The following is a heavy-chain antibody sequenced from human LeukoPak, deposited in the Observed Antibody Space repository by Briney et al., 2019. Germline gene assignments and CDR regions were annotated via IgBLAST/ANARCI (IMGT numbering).Heavy chain of an antibody. CDR1: GFTFSSYG. D-gene: IGHD3-10*01. CDR3: AKDLYYYGSGSYIDY. Sequence: LAGGSLRLSCAASGFTFSSYGMHWVRQAPGKGLEWVAFIRYDGSDKYYADSVKGRFTISRDNSKNTLYLQMNSLRAEDTAVYYCAKDLYYYGSGSYIDYWGQGTLVTVSS. V-gene: IGHV3-30*02. CDR2: IRYDGSDK. J-gene: IGHJ4*02.